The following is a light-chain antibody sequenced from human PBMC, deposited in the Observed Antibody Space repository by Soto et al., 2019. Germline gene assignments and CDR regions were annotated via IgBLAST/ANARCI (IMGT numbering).Light chain of an antibody. V-gene: IGKV3-15*01. CDR2: GAS. J-gene: IGKJ1*01. Sequence: ELELTQAPGPLALSPGARATLSCRASQSVSNKYLAWYQQKPGQAPRLLIYGASIRPTGIPARFSGSGSGTEFTLTISSLQSEDFAQYHCQQYNNWPQTFGQGTKVDI. CDR3: QQYNNWPQT. CDR1: QSVSNKY.